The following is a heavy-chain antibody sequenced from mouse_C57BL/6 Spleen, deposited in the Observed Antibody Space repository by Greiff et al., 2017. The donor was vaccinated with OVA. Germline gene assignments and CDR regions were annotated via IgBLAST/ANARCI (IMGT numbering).Heavy chain of an antibody. Sequence: VQLQQSGPVLVKPGASVKMSCKASGYTFTDYYMNWVKQSPGKSLEWIGDINPYNGGTSYNQTFKGKATLTVDKSSSTAYMELNSLTSEDAAVYYCALITTVVSRRDYWGQGTSVTVSS. CDR2: INPYNGGT. D-gene: IGHD1-1*01. V-gene: IGHV1-19*01. CDR3: ALITTVVSRRDY. CDR1: GYTFTDYY. J-gene: IGHJ4*01.